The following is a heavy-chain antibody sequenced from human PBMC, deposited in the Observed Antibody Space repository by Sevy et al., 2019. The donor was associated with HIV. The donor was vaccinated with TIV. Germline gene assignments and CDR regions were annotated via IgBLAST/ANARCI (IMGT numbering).Heavy chain of an antibody. CDR2: INHSGST. D-gene: IGHD3-22*01. Sequence: SETLSLTCAVYGGSFSGYYWSWIRQPPGQGLEWIGEINHSGSTNYNPSLKSRVTISVETSKNQFSLRLSSVTAADTAVYYCARIFPRGADYYDSSVGRPKGHFDYWGQGTLVTVSS. CDR1: GGSFSGYY. J-gene: IGHJ4*02. CDR3: ARIFPRGADYYDSSVGRPKGHFDY. V-gene: IGHV4-34*01.